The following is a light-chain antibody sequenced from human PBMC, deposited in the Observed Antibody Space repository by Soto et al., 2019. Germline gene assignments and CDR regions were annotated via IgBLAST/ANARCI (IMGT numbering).Light chain of an antibody. CDR3: QQCYSTPWT. V-gene: IGKV1-39*01. Sequence: DIQMTQSPSSLSASVGDRVTITCRASQSSSSYLNWYQQKPGKAPKLLLYAASSLQSGVPSRFSGSGSGTDVTLTISRLQPEDFASYYCQQCYSTPWTVRKGTKVEIK. CDR2: AAS. J-gene: IGKJ1*01. CDR1: QSSSSY.